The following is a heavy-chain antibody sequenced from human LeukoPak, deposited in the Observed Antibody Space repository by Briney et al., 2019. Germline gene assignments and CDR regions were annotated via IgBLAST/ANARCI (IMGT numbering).Heavy chain of an antibody. Sequence: PSETLSLTCTVSGGSISSSSYYWGWIRQPAGKGLEWIGSIYYSGSTYYNPSLKSRVTISVDTSKNQFSLKLSSVTAADTAVYYCARVHYYDSSGYYYRAWFDYWGQGTLVTVSS. D-gene: IGHD3-22*01. J-gene: IGHJ4*02. CDR1: GGSISSSSYY. CDR2: IYYSGST. CDR3: ARVHYYDSSGYYYRAWFDY. V-gene: IGHV4-39*07.